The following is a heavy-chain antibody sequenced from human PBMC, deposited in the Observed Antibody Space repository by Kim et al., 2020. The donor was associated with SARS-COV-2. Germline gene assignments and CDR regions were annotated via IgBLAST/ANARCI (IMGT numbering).Heavy chain of an antibody. CDR1: GGTFSSYA. Sequence: SVKVSCKASGGTFSSYAISWVRQAPGQGLEWMGGIIPIFGTANYAQKFQGRVTITADESTSTAYMELSSLRSEDTAVYYCARGYCSGGSCYYFDYWGQGTLVTVSS. J-gene: IGHJ4*02. CDR3: ARGYCSGGSCYYFDY. D-gene: IGHD2-15*01. V-gene: IGHV1-69*13. CDR2: IIPIFGTA.